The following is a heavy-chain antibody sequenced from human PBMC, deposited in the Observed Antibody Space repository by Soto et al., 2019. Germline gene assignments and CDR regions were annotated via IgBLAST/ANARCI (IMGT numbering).Heavy chain of an antibody. Sequence: RRLSCAASGFTFSSYAMSWVRQAPGKGLEWVSAISGSGGSTYYADSVKGRFTISRDNSKNTLYLQMNSLRAEDTAVYYCAKLIAGGGRGYWGQGTLVTVSS. D-gene: IGHD2-8*01. CDR1: GFTFSSYA. CDR2: ISGSGGST. J-gene: IGHJ4*02. V-gene: IGHV3-23*01. CDR3: AKLIAGGGRGY.